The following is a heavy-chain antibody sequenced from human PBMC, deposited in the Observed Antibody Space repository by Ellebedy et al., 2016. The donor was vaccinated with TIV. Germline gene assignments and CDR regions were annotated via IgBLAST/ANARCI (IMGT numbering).Heavy chain of an antibody. Sequence: PGGSLRLSCAASGLTFSSHSMIWVRQAPGKGLEWVSYISDNSAYINYAESVKGRFTISRDNAKNLLYLQMDSLRAEDTAVYYCARNFEGLGYWGQGTLVTVSS. D-gene: IGHD3-16*01. CDR3: ARNFEGLGY. CDR1: GLTFSSHS. J-gene: IGHJ4*02. V-gene: IGHV3-21*01. CDR2: ISDNSAYI.